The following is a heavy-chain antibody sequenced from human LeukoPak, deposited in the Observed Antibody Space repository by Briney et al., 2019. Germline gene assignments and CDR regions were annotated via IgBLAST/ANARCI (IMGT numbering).Heavy chain of an antibody. CDR3: ARRSLGRLGELSPSKYFQH. CDR2: INHSGST. J-gene: IGHJ1*01. CDR1: SASITSSPYF. D-gene: IGHD3-16*02. V-gene: IGHV4-39*07. Sequence: PSETLSLTCTVSSASITSSPYFWGWIRQSPGKGLEWIGEINHSGSTNYNPSLKSRVTISVDTSKNQFSLKLNSVTAADTAVYYCARRSLGRLGELSPSKYFQHWGQGTLVTVSS.